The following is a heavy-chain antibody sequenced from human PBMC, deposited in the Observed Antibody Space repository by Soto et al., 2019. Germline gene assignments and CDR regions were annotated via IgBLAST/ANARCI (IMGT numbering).Heavy chain of an antibody. J-gene: IGHJ5*02. CDR3: AREGPPDIAWFDP. CDR1: GGTFSSYT. CDR2: GSA. D-gene: IGHD2-15*01. V-gene: IGHV1-69*01. Sequence: QVQLVQSGAEVKKPGASVKVSCKASGGTFSSYTISWVRQAPGQGLEWMGGSANSAQKFQGRLTVTEDESTSTVYLELSSLTSADTAVYYCAREGPPDIAWFDPWGQGTLVSVSS.